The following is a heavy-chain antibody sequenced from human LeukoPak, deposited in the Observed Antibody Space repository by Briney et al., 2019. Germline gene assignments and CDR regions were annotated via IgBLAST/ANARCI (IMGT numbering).Heavy chain of an antibody. CDR3: ARSKHYSDSSGLSH. D-gene: IGHD3-22*01. J-gene: IGHJ4*02. CDR2: IYYSGST. V-gene: IGHV4-59*08. CDR1: GGSISDYY. Sequence: SETLSLTCSVSGGSISDYYWSWIRQPPGKGLEWIGYIYYSGSTNYNPSLKSRVTISLDTSKNQFSLKMNSVTAADSAVYYCARSKHYSDSSGLSHWGQGTLVTVSS.